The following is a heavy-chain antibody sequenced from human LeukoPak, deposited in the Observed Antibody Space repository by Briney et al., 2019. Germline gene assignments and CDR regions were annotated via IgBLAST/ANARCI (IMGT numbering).Heavy chain of an antibody. V-gene: IGHV4-59*01. D-gene: IGHD2-15*01. CDR3: ARGYCSGGSCYNNYYYYGMDV. CDR2: IYYSGST. Sequence: KPSETLSLTCTVSGGSISSYYWSWIRQPPGKGLEWIGYIYYSGSTNYNPSPKSRVTISVDTSKNQFSLKLSSVTAADTAVYYCARGYCSGGSCYNNYYYYGMDVWGQGTTVTVSS. J-gene: IGHJ6*02. CDR1: GGSISSYY.